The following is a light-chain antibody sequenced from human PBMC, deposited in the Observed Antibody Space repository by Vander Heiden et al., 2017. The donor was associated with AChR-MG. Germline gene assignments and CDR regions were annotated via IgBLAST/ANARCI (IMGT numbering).Light chain of an antibody. V-gene: IGKV3-11*01. Sequence: EIVLTQSPATLSLSPGERATLSCRASQSGSSYLAWYQQKPGQAPRLLIYDEYNSGSGTDFTLTISSLEPEDFAVYYWQHRSNLHLFGHGTKVDIK. J-gene: IGKJ3*01. CDR2: DEY. CDR1: QSGSSY. CDR3: QHRSNLHL.